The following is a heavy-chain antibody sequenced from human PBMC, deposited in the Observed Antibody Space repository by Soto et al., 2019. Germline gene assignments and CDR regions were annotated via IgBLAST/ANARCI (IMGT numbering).Heavy chain of an antibody. D-gene: IGHD5-12*01. J-gene: IGHJ4*02. CDR3: ARDLGSGYDPGDY. Sequence: QVQLVQSGAEVKKPGSSVKVSCKASGGTFNSYVFNWVRQAPGQGLEWLGGIISIFGTPNYGQKAQGRVTTTADESTSTGCMELSSLTAEYTAISSCARDLGSGYDPGDYWGQGTLVPVSS. CDR2: IISIFGTP. V-gene: IGHV1-69*12. CDR1: GGTFNSYV.